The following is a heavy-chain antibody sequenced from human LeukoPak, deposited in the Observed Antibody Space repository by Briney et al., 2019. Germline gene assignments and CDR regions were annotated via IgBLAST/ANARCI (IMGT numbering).Heavy chain of an antibody. CDR2: IYYSGST. V-gene: IGHV4-39*01. J-gene: IGHJ4*02. CDR1: GFTFSSYA. CDR3: AGGEYYYDSSGTYYFDY. D-gene: IGHD3-22*01. Sequence: GSLRLSCAASGFTFSSYAMSWIRQPPGKGLEWIGSIYYSGSTYYNPSLKSRVTISVDTSKNQFSLKLSSVTAADTAVYYCAGGEYYYDSSGTYYFDYWGQGTLVTVSS.